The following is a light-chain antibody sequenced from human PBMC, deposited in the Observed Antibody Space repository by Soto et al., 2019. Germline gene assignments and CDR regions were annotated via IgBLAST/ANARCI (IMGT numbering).Light chain of an antibody. CDR2: EVN. J-gene: IGLJ1*01. CDR3: SSYAGSSNV. V-gene: IGLV2-8*01. Sequence: PPPSACGSPGQSSAISCTGTNSDVCGHNYVSWYQQHPGKAPKLMIYEVNKRPSGVPDRFSGSKSGNTASLTVSGLQAADEADYYCSSYAGSSNVFGTGPTVTV. CDR1: NSDVCGHNY.